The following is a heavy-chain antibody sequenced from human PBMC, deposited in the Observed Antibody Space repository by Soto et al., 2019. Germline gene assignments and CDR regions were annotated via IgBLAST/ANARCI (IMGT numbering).Heavy chain of an antibody. V-gene: IGHV3-30*04. D-gene: IGHD3-3*01. CDR3: ARVLRFLEWLPSGYGLDV. Sequence: QMQLVESGGGVVQPGRSLRLSCAASGFAFGSFAMHWVRQAPGKGLEWVAVISYDGSDKYYADSVKDRFSISRDNSKNTLSLQMNSLRPAGTADYYCARVLRFLEWLPSGYGLDVWGQGTTVIVSS. CDR1: GFAFGSFA. J-gene: IGHJ6*02. CDR2: ISYDGSDK.